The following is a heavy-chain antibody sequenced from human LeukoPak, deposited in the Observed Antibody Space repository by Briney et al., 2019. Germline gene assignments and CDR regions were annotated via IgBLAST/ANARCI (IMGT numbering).Heavy chain of an antibody. CDR2: IYTSGTS. Sequence: SETLSLTCAVSGGSISSGSYYWSWIRQPAGKELEGIGDIYTSGTSNYNPSRRSRVTISLDTSKNPFSLKINSVTAADTAVYYCARALYWSSWTLVFDYWGQGTLVTVSS. D-gene: IGHD6-13*01. CDR1: GGSISSGSYY. J-gene: IGHJ4*02. CDR3: ARALYWSSWTLVFDY. V-gene: IGHV4-61*09.